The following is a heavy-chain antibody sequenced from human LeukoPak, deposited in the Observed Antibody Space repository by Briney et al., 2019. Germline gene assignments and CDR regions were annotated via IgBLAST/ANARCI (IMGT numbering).Heavy chain of an antibody. J-gene: IGHJ6*04. CDR3: ATTSLAGYCSSTSCPSYYCYYYGVDV. CDR2: IIPMFGTV. Sequence: AASVKVSCKASGGTFSSYAISWVRQAPGQGLEWMGGIIPMFGTVKYAQKFQGRVTITADESTSTAYMELSSLRSEDTAMYYCATTSLAGYCSSTSCPSYYCYYYGVDVWGKGTTVTVSS. V-gene: IGHV1-69*01. D-gene: IGHD2-2*01. CDR1: GGTFSSYA.